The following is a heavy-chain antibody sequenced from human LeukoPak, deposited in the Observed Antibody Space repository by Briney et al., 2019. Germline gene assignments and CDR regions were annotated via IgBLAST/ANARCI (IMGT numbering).Heavy chain of an antibody. V-gene: IGHV3-7*01. CDR3: AGWRWQQSEFDH. Sequence: PGGSLRLSCVASGFTFSSNSMAWVRQAPGKGLEWVANIRQDGSGVEYLESVKGRFTISRDNAKNSLDLQMNSLRVEDTAVYYCAGWRWQQSEFDHWGQGTLVTVSS. CDR1: GFTFSSNS. CDR2: IRQDGSGV. J-gene: IGHJ4*02. D-gene: IGHD5-24*01.